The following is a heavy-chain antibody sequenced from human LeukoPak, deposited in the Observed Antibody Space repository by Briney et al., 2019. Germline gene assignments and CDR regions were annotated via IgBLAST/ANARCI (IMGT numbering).Heavy chain of an antibody. Sequence: GGSLRLSCAASGFTFSSYAMHWVRQAPGKGLEWVAVIYSGGSTYYADSVKGRFTISRDNSKYTLYLQMSSLRAEDTALYFCAKPVGGGLEPDYWGQGTLVTVHS. CDR3: AKPVGGGLEPDY. D-gene: IGHD1-26*01. CDR1: GFTFSSYA. V-gene: IGHV3-NL1*01. J-gene: IGHJ4*02. CDR2: IYSGGST.